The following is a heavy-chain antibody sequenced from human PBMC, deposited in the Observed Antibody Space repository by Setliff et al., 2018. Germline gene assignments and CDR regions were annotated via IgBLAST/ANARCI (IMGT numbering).Heavy chain of an antibody. CDR3: ARDGGSERDYPHYYGMDV. D-gene: IGHD3-10*01. CDR2: THTDGITI. Sequence: GSLRLSCEASGFTFRTYEMIWVRQAPGKGLERVSKTHTDGITIYSDSVRGRFTISRDSAKNSVHLQMDSLRAEDSAVYYCARDGGSERDYPHYYGMDVWGHGTPVTVSS. CDR1: GFTFRTYE. V-gene: IGHV3-48*03. J-gene: IGHJ6*02.